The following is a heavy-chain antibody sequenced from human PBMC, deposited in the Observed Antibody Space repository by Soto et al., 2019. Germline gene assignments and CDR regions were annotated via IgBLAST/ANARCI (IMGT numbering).Heavy chain of an antibody. CDR2: INPNSGGT. D-gene: IGHD1-26*01. V-gene: IGHV1-2*02. J-gene: IGHJ4*02. CDR3: AMSTGSFHAAFDF. Sequence: ASVKGACKASGYTFTGYYMHWVRQAPGQGLEWMGWINPNSGGTNYAQKFQGRVTMTRDTSISTAYMELSRLRSDDTAVYYCAMSTGSFHAAFDFWGQGTQVTVTS. CDR1: GYTFTGYY.